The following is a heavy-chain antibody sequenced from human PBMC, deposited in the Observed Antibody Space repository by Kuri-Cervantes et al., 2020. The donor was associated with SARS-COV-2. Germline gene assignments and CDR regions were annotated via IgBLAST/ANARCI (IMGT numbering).Heavy chain of an antibody. J-gene: IGHJ4*02. Sequence: SGKVSCKASGGTFSSYTISWVRQAPGQGLEWMGRIIPILGIANYAQKFQGRVTITADKSTSTAYMELSSLRSEDTAVYYCASGAVADLFDYWFQGTLVTVSS. V-gene: IGHV1-69*02. CDR1: GGTFSSYT. CDR2: IIPILGIA. CDR3: ASGAVADLFDY. D-gene: IGHD6-19*01.